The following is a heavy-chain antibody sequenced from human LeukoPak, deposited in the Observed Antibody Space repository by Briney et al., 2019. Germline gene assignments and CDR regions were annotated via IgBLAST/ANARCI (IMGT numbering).Heavy chain of an antibody. CDR1: GGSCNDYY. CDR3: ARGRDRSKAGDH. CDR2: IHPYGIF. V-gene: IGHV4-34*01. Sequence: SETLSLTCAVYGGSCNDYYCSWIRQPPGKGLEWIGEIHPYGIFYYNSSLMSRVTISIDTSKSQFSLRLTSVTAADTAFYYCARGRDRSKAGDHWGQGSLATVSS. J-gene: IGHJ4*02. D-gene: IGHD5-24*01.